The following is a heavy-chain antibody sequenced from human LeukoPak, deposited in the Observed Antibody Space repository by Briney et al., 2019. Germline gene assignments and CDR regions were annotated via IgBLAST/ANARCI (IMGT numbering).Heavy chain of an antibody. CDR2: ISSSSSYI. D-gene: IGHD3-22*01. CDR1: GFTFSSYS. J-gene: IGHJ4*02. V-gene: IGHV3-21*03. CDR3: TTDPTPLYYYDSSGYYYNY. Sequence: GGSLRLSCAASGFTFSSYSMNWVRQAPGKGLEWVSSISSSSSYIYYADSVKGRFTISRDNAKNSLYLQMNSLKTEDTAVYYCTTDPTPLYYYDSSGYYYNYWGQGTLVTVSS.